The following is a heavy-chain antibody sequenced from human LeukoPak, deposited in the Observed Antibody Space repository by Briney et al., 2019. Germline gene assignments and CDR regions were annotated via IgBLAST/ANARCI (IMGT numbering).Heavy chain of an antibody. CDR2: TSYDGSNK. CDR1: GFTFSSYA. D-gene: IGHD2-15*01. CDR3: ARDNVVLDAFDI. J-gene: IGHJ3*02. Sequence: GGSLRLSCAASGFTFSSYAMHWVRQAPGKGLEWVAVTSYDGSNKYYADSVKGRFTISRDNSKNTLYLQMNSLRAEDTAVYYCARDNVVLDAFDIWGQGTMVTVSS. V-gene: IGHV3-30-3*01.